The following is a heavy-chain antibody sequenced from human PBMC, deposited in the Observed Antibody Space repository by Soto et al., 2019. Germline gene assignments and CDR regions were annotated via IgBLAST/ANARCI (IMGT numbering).Heavy chain of an antibody. CDR3: ARGTTVLRFLEWPTYGMDV. CDR1: GYTFTSYY. Sequence: ASSVKVSCKASGYTFTSYYMHWVRQAPGQGLEWLGIINPSGGSTSYAQKFQGRVTMTRDTSTSTVYLELSSLRSEDTAVYYCARGTTVLRFLEWPTYGMDVWG. V-gene: IGHV1-46*01. D-gene: IGHD3-3*01. J-gene: IGHJ6*02. CDR2: INPSGGST.